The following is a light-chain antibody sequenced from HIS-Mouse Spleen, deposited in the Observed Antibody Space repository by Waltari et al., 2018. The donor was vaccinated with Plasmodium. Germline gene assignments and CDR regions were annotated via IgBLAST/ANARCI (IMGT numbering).Light chain of an antibody. Sequence: QSALTQPPSASGSPGQSVTIPCTGTSSAVGVYNYVSWYQQHPGKAPKLMIYEVSKRPSGVPDRFSGAKSGNTASLTVSGLQAEDEADYYCSSYAGSNNLVFGGGTKLTVL. J-gene: IGLJ2*01. CDR3: SSYAGSNNLV. V-gene: IGLV2-8*01. CDR1: SSAVGVYNY. CDR2: EVS.